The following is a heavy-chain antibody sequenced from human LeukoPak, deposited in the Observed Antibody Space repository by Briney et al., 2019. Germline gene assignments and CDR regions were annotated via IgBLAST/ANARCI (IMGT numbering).Heavy chain of an antibody. CDR1: GGSISSGGYY. J-gene: IGHJ3*02. CDR2: IYYSGST. CDR3: ASHEPMGAFDI. Sequence: PSETLSLTCTVSGGSISSGGYYWSWIRQHPGKGLEWIGHIYYSGSTYYNPSLKSRVTISVDTSNNQFSLKLSSVTAADTAVYYCASHEPMGAFDIWGQGTMVTVSS. D-gene: IGHD1-14*01. V-gene: IGHV4-31*03.